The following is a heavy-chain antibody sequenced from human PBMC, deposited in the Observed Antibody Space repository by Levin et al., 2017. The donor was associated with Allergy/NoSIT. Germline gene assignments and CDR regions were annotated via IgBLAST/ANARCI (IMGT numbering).Heavy chain of an antibody. CDR2: IYYSGST. CDR3: ARDPSTFYFDY. J-gene: IGHJ4*02. Sequence: GSLRLSCTVSGDSINNYYWSWIRQPPGKGLVWIGYIYYSGSTNYNPSLKSRVTISVDTSKNQFSLKLSSVTAADTAVYYCARDPSTFYFDYWGQGTLVTVSS. CDR1: GDSINNYY. V-gene: IGHV4-59*01.